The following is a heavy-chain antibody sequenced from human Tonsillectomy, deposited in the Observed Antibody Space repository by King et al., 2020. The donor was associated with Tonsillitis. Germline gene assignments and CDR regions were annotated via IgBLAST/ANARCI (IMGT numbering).Heavy chain of an antibody. CDR3: AKDKGADYYASSRGAFDI. CDR2: ISTSSRYI. Sequence: VQLVEYGGGLVKPGGSLRLSCAASGFTFRNFDMNWVRQAPGKGLEWGSSISTSSRYIHYADSVKGRFTVSRDKAGNSMFLQMISLRVEDTAVYYRAKDKGADYYASSRGAFDIWGKGTTVTVSS. CDR1: GFTFRNFD. V-gene: IGHV3-21*01. D-gene: IGHD3-22*01. J-gene: IGHJ3*02.